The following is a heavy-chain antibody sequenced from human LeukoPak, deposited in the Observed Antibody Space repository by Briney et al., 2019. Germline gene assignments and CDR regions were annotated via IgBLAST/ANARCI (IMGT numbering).Heavy chain of an antibody. CDR2: IKSKTDGGTT. CDR3: TTEAYCGGDCYFGGWWY. V-gene: IGHV3-15*01. Sequence: GGSLRLSCAASGFTFSNAWMSWVRQAPGKGLEWVGRIKSKTDGGTTDYAAPVKGRFTISRDDSKNTLYLQMNSLKTEDTAVYYCTTEAYCGGDCYFGGWWYWGQGTLVTVSS. J-gene: IGHJ4*02. D-gene: IGHD2-21*01. CDR1: GFTFSNAW.